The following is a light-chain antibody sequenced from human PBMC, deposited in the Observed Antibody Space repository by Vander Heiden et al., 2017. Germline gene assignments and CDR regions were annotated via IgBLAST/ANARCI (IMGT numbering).Light chain of an antibody. V-gene: IGKV2D-29*01. CDR1: QSLLYGDGKTY. J-gene: IGKJ5*01. CDR3: RQTIQLPLT. CDR2: EVS. Sequence: DIVLTQTPLFLSVTPGQPASISCKSSQSLLYGDGKTYLYWYLQKPGQPPQLLIFEVSNRFPGVPDRFSGSGSGTDFTLNISRVDAEDVGVYYCRQTIQLPLTFGQGTRLDIK.